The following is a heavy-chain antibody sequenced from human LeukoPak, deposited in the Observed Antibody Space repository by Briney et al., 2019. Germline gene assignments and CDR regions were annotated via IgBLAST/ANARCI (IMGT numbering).Heavy chain of an antibody. D-gene: IGHD3-10*01. V-gene: IGHV4-34*01. CDR2: INHSGST. J-gene: IGHJ5*02. Sequence: SETLSLTCAVYGGSFSGYYWSWIRQPPGKGLEWIGEINHSGSTNYNPSLKSRVSMSVDTSKNQFSLKLSSVTAADTAVYYCARDSGTTGEVKFDPWGQGTLVTVSS. CDR3: ARDSGTTGEVKFDP. CDR1: GGSFSGYY.